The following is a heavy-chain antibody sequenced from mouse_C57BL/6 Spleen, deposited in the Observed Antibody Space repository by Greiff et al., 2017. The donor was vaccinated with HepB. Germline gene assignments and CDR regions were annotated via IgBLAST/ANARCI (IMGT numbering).Heavy chain of an antibody. Sequence: EVHLVESGGGLVKPGGSLKLSCAASGFTFSDYGMHWVRQAPEKGLEWVAYISSGSSTIYYADTVKGRFTISRDNAKNTLFLQMTSLRSEDTAMYYCARGAQATGFAYWGQGTLVTVSA. V-gene: IGHV5-17*01. D-gene: IGHD3-2*02. CDR3: ARGAQATGFAY. J-gene: IGHJ3*01. CDR1: GFTFSDYG. CDR2: ISSGSSTI.